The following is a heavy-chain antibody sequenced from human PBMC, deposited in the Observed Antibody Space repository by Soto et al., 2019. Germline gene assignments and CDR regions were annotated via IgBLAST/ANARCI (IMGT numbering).Heavy chain of an antibody. CDR1: GFSLSTSGVA. D-gene: IGHD6-13*01. CDR2: IYWDDDK. V-gene: IGHV2-5*02. CDR3: ARKAEYSSSRFDY. Sequence: QITLKESGPTLVKPPQTLTLTCTLSGFSLSTSGVAVGWIRHPPGKALEWLALIYWDDDKRYSLSLKSRLTLTKDTSRNQVVFTMTNMDHVDTATYYCARKAEYSSSRFDYWGQGILVTVSS. J-gene: IGHJ4*02.